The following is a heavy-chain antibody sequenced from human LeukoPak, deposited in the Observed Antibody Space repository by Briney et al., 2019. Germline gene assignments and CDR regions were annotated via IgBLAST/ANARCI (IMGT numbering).Heavy chain of an antibody. Sequence: SETLSLTCTVSGGSISSYYWSWIRQPPGKGLEWIGYIYYSGSTNYNPSLKSRVTISIDTSKNQFSLKLSSVTAADTAVYYCARGTYFWSVDYWGQGTLVTVSS. CDR2: IYYSGST. D-gene: IGHD3-3*01. V-gene: IGHV4-59*01. J-gene: IGHJ4*02. CDR1: GGSISSYY. CDR3: ARGTYFWSVDY.